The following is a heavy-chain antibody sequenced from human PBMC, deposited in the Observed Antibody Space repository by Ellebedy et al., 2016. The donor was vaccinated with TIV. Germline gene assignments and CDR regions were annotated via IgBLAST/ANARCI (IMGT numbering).Heavy chain of an antibody. CDR2: IKKDGTEQ. CDR1: GFTFSTFW. J-gene: IGHJ4*02. D-gene: IGHD3-10*01. CDR3: ARDGAWLGEFAFDY. V-gene: IGHV3-7*01. Sequence: GESLKISXAASGFTFSTFWMTWVRQAPGKGLEWVANIKKDGTEQNYVDSVKGRFTISRDNPKNSLFLQMDSLRADDTATYYCARDGAWLGEFAFDYWGQGTLVTVSS.